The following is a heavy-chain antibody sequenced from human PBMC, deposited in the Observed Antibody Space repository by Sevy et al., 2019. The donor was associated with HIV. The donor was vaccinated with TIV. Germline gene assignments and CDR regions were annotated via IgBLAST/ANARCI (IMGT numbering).Heavy chain of an antibody. Sequence: GGSLRLSCAASGFTFSNAWMSWVRQAPGKGLEWVGRIKSKTDGGTTDYAAPVKGRFTISRDDSKNTLYLQMNSLKTEVTAIYYCTTGSKKRGLSALLDYRGQGTLVTVSS. D-gene: IGHD3-10*01. CDR2: IKSKTDGGTT. CDR3: TTGSKKRGLSALLDY. V-gene: IGHV3-15*01. J-gene: IGHJ4*02. CDR1: GFTFSNAW.